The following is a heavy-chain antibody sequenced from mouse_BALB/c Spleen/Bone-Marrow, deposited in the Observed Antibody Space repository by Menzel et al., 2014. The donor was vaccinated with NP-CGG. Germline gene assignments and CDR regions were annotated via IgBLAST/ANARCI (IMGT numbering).Heavy chain of an antibody. CDR1: GYTFTSYW. Sequence: QVQLQQSGAELAKPGASVKMSCKASGYTFTSYWMHWVKQRPGQGLEWIGYINPSTGYTDYNQKFKDKATLTADKSSSTAYMQLSSLTSEDSAVYYCARVYYGYFFAYWGQGTLATVSA. J-gene: IGHJ3*01. D-gene: IGHD1-2*01. CDR2: INPSTGYT. CDR3: ARVYYGYFFAY. V-gene: IGHV1-7*01.